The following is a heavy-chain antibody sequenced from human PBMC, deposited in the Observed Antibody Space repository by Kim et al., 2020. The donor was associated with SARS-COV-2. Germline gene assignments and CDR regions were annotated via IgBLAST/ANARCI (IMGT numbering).Heavy chain of an antibody. J-gene: IGHJ4*02. V-gene: IGHV3-23*01. Sequence: GGSLRLSCAASGFTFSAYAMSWARQGPGKGLEWVSTISNSGLGTHYADPVRGRFTISRDNSKNTLFLQMTYLTAEDTAIYYCEASDYWGQGSLVTVSS. CDR1: GFTFSAYA. CDR3: EASDY. CDR2: ISNSGLGT.